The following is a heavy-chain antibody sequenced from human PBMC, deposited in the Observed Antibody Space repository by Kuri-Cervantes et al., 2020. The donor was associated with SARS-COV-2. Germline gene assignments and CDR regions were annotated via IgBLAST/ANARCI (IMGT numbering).Heavy chain of an antibody. CDR3: ARDEVAEVPLLNGMDV. V-gene: IGHV1-18*01. J-gene: IGHJ6*02. CDR1: GYTFTSYG. CDR2: ISAYNGNT. D-gene: IGHD1-26*01. Sequence: ASVKVSCKASGYTFTSYGISWVRQAPGQGLEWMGWISAYNGNTNYAQKLQGRVTMTTDTSTSTAYMELRSLRSDDTAVYYCARDEVAEVPLLNGMDVWGQGTTVTVSS.